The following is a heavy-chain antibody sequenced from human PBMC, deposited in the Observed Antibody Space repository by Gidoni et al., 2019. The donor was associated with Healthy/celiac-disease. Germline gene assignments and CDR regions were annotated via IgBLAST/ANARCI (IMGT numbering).Heavy chain of an antibody. CDR2: IYDSGST. V-gene: IGHV4-59*01. D-gene: IGHD3-22*01. J-gene: IGHJ3*02. Sequence: QVQLQDSGPGLVKPSETLSLTCTVSGGSISSYYWSWIRQPPGKGLEWIGYIYDSGSTNYKPSLKSRVTISVDTSKNQFSLKLSSVTAADTAVYYCARSYYYDPLDDAFDIWGQGTMVTVSS. CDR3: ARSYYYDPLDDAFDI. CDR1: GGSISSYY.